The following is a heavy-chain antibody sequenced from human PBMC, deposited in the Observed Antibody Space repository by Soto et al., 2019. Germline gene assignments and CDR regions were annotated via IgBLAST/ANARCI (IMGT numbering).Heavy chain of an antibody. CDR3: ARDSCSGGSCYRLNWFDP. D-gene: IGHD2-15*01. CDR1: GYTFTSYG. J-gene: IGHJ5*02. V-gene: IGHV1-18*01. Sequence: ASVKVSCKASGYTFTSYGISWVRQAPGQGLEWMGWISAHNGNTNYAQRLQGRVTMTTDTSTSTAYMELRSLRSDDTAVYYCARDSCSGGSCYRLNWFDPWGQGTLVTVSS. CDR2: ISAHNGNT.